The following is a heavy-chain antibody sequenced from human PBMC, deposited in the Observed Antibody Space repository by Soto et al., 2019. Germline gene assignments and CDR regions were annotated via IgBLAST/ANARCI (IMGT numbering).Heavy chain of an antibody. V-gene: IGHV4-4*07. J-gene: IGHJ4*02. CDR2: IYTSGST. CDR1: GGSISSYY. D-gene: IGHD1-26*01. Sequence: TSETLSLTCTVSGGSISSYYWSWIRQPAGKGLEWIGRIYTSGSTNYNPSLKSRVTMSVDTSKNQFSLKLSSVTAADTAVYYCARETRWELLEYFDYWGQGTLVTVSS. CDR3: ARETRWELLEYFDY.